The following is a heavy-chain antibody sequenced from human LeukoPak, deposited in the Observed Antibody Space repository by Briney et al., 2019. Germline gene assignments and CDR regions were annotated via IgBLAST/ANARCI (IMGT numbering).Heavy chain of an antibody. V-gene: IGHV3-21*01. CDR1: GVTFSSHS. J-gene: IGHJ4*02. Sequence: GGSLRLSCAASGVTFSSHSMNWVRQAPGKGLEWVSSISTSSSYIYYADSVKGRFTISRDNAKNSLYLQMNSLRAEDTAVYYCARDAPQIGSIAAAGTFDYWGQGTLVTVSS. CDR2: ISTSSSYI. CDR3: ARDAPQIGSIAAAGTFDY. D-gene: IGHD6-13*01.